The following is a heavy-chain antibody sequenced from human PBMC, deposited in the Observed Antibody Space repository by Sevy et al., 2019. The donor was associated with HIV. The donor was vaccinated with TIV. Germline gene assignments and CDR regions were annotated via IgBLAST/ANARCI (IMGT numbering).Heavy chain of an antibody. V-gene: IGHV3-30-3*01. Sequence: GGSLRLSCAASGFTFSSYAMHWVRQAPGKGLEWVAVISYDGSNKYYADSVKGRFTISRDNSKNTLYLQMNSLRAEDTAVYYCARDSVGRSGILCSYGMDVWGQGTTVTVSS. CDR2: ISYDGSNK. CDR3: ARDSVGRSGILCSYGMDV. CDR1: GFTFSSYA. D-gene: IGHD3-9*01. J-gene: IGHJ6*02.